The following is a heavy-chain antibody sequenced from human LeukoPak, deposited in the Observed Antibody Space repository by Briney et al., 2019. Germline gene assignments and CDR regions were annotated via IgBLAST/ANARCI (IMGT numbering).Heavy chain of an antibody. CDR2: ISPSGGST. D-gene: IGHD1-26*01. CDR1: GYTLTELS. J-gene: IGHJ5*02. CDR3: ARPRGVGATSWFDP. Sequence: GASVKVSCKVSGYTLTELSMHWVRQAPGQGLEWMGIISPSGGSTSYAQKFQGRVTMTRDTSTSTVYMELSSLRSEDTAVYYCARPRGVGATSWFDPWGQGTLVTVSS. V-gene: IGHV1-46*01.